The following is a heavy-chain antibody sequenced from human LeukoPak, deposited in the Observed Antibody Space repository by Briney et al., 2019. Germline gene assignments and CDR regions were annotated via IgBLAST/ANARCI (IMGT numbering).Heavy chain of an antibody. Sequence: ASVKVSCKVSGYTLTELSMHWVRQAPGEGLEWMGGFDPEDGETIYAQKFQGRVTMTEDTSTDTAYMELSSLRSEDTAVYYCATDIYWDRFQGGTTYWGQGTLVTVSS. CDR1: GYTLTELS. V-gene: IGHV1-24*01. D-gene: IGHD1-26*01. CDR2: FDPEDGET. CDR3: ATDIYWDRFQGGTTY. J-gene: IGHJ4*02.